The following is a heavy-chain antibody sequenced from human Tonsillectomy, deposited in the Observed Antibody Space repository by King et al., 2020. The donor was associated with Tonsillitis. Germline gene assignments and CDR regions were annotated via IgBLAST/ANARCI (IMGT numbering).Heavy chain of an antibody. Sequence: VQLQQWGAGLLKPSETLSLTCAVYGGSFSGYYWSWIRQPPGKGLEWSGEINHSGSTNYNPSLKSRLTISVDTSKNQFSLKLSSVTAADTAVYYCASLNDYETSWGQGTLVIVSS. CDR2: INHSGST. CDR1: GGSFSGYY. D-gene: IGHD4-17*01. J-gene: IGHJ5*02. V-gene: IGHV4-34*01. CDR3: ASLNDYETS.